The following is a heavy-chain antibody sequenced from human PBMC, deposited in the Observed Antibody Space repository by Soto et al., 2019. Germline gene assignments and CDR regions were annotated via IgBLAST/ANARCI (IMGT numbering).Heavy chain of an antibody. CDR3: ARQASGYYYGWFDP. D-gene: IGHD3-22*01. CDR2: IFYSWGT. V-gene: IGHV4-39*01. J-gene: IGHJ5*02. Sequence: PSETLSLTCTVSGGSILDSTYYWAWIRQSPGKGLEWIGTIFYSWGTFYTPSLKSRVTMSVDTSNNQFSLKLSSVTAADTAVYYCARQASGYYYGWFDPWGQGTLVTVS. CDR1: GGSILDSTYY.